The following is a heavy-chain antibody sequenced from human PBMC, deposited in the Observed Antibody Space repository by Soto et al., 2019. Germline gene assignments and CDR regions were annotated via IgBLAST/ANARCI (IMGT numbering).Heavy chain of an antibody. CDR2: IMPIFGSA. D-gene: IGHD3-22*01. Sequence: QVQLVQSGAEVKKPGSSVKVSCKASGGTFSTNTSSWVRQAPGQGLEWMGGIMPIFGSANYAQKFQGRVTITADEYTRTVYMELRRLRSADTAVYYCARQFDSDTSGYYYAYWGQGTLVTVSS. CDR1: GGTFSTNT. V-gene: IGHV1-69*01. J-gene: IGHJ4*02. CDR3: ARQFDSDTSGYYYAY.